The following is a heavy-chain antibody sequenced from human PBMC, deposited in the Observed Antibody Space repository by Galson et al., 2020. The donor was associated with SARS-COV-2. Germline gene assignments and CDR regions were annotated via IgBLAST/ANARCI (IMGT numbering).Heavy chain of an antibody. V-gene: IGHV3-49*04. CDR2: IRNKAYGGTT. J-gene: IGHJ4*02. CDR1: GFTFGDFA. CDR3: TRGGGSGRYYFDY. Sequence: GESLKISCSGSGFTFGDFAVSWVRQAPGKGLEWVSFIRNKAYGGTTEYATSVKGRFTISRDDSKSIAYLQMNSLKTEDTAVYYCTRGGGSGRYYFDYWGQGTLCTVSS. D-gene: IGHD2-15*01.